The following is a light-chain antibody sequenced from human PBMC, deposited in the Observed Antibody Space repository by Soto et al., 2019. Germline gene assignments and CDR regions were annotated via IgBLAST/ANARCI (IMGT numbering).Light chain of an antibody. CDR1: SSNIGAGYD. J-gene: IGLJ2*01. Sequence: QSVLTQPPSMSGAPGQRVTISCTGSSSNIGAGYDVHWYQQLPGTPPKLLIYLNNDRPSGGPDRFSGSKSGTSASLAITGLRADDEAVYYCQSSDNSRPCLVIFGGGTKLTVL. CDR3: QSSDNSRPCLVI. CDR2: LNN. V-gene: IGLV1-40*01.